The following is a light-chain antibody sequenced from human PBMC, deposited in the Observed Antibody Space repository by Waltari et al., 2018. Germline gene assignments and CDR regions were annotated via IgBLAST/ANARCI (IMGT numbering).Light chain of an antibody. CDR3: QQYSSFSYT. Sequence: DIQMTQSPSTLSASVGDRVPITCRASQSISSWLAWYQQKPGKAPKVLIYMASNLEGGVPSRFSGSGSGTEFTLTISSLQPDDVATYYCQQYSSFSYTFGQGTKLEIK. CDR2: MAS. V-gene: IGKV1-5*03. J-gene: IGKJ2*01. CDR1: QSISSW.